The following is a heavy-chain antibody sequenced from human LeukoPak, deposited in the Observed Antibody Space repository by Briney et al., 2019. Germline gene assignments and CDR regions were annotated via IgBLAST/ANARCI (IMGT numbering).Heavy chain of an antibody. CDR1: GFTFSSYW. CDR3: ARKRLSGSYYYHYHMDV. Sequence: GGTLRLSCAASGFTFSSYWMSWVRQAPGKGLEWVANIKQDGSEKYYVDSVKGRFTISRDNAKNSLYLQMNSLRAEDTAVYYCARKRLSGSYYYHYHMDVWGKGTTVTVSS. J-gene: IGHJ6*03. D-gene: IGHD1-26*01. CDR2: IKQDGSEK. V-gene: IGHV3-7*01.